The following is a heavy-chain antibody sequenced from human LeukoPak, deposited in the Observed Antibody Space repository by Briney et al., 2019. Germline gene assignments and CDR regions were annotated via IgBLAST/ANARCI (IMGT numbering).Heavy chain of an antibody. CDR2: IYTSGST. Sequence: SETLSLTCTVSGGSISSYYWSWIRQPPGKGLEWIGYIYTSGSTNYNPSLKSRVTISVDTSKNQFSLKLSSVTAADTAVYYCARGSSGSYYSYYYMDVWGKGTTVTVSS. J-gene: IGHJ6*03. CDR1: GGSISSYY. V-gene: IGHV4-4*09. D-gene: IGHD1-26*01. CDR3: ARGSSGSYYSYYYMDV.